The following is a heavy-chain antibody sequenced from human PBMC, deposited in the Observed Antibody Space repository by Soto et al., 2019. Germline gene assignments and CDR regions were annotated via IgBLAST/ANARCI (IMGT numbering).Heavy chain of an antibody. CDR3: ARRRKDTAMSFYYYYYGMDV. CDR2: IDPSDSYT. J-gene: IGHJ6*02. D-gene: IGHD5-18*01. V-gene: IGHV5-10-1*01. CDR1: GYSFTIYW. Sequence: GESLKISCNGSGYSFTIYWISWVRQMPGKGLEWMGRIDPSDSYTNYSPSFQGHVTISADKSISTAYLQWSSLKASDTAMYYCARRRKDTAMSFYYYYYGMDVWGQGTTVTVSS.